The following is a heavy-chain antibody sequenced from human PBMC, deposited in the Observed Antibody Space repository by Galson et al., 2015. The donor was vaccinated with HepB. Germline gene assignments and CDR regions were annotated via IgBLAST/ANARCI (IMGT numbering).Heavy chain of an antibody. D-gene: IGHD1-1*01. CDR2: IYWNDDK. V-gene: IGHV2-5*01. CDR1: GFSLSTSGVG. J-gene: IGHJ4*02. CDR3: AHRGDNWNVFDY. Sequence: PALVKPTQTLTLTCTFSGFSLSTSGVGVGWIRQPPGKALEWLALIYWNDDKRYSPSLKSRLTITKDTSKNQVVLTMTNMDPVDTATYYCAHRGDNWNVFDYWGQGTLVTVSS.